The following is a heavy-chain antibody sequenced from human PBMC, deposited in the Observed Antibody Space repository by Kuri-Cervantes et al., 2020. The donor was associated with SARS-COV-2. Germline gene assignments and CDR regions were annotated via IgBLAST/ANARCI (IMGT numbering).Heavy chain of an antibody. V-gene: IGHV4-39*01. CDR3: ARQGRIENWFDP. Sequence: SETLSLTCTVSGGSVIHGSYYWGWIRQPPGKELEWIGSIFHSGSMYYNPSLKSRVTIFVDTSKNQFSLELSSVTAADTAVYYCARQGRIENWFDPWGQGTLVTVSS. CDR1: GGSVIHGSYY. CDR2: IFHSGSM. D-gene: IGHD3-10*01. J-gene: IGHJ5*02.